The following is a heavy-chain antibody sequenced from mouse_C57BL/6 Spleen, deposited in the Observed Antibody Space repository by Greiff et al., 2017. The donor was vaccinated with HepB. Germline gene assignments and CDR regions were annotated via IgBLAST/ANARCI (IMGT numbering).Heavy chain of an antibody. V-gene: IGHV1-26*01. J-gene: IGHJ4*01. D-gene: IGHD3-3*01. CDR2: INPNNGGT. Sequence: VQLQQSGPELVKPGASVKISCKASGYTFTDYYMNWVKQSHGKSLEWIGDINPNNGGTSYNQKFKGKATLTVDKSSSTAYRELRSLTSEDSAVYYFSRGGDVDAMDYWGQGTSVTVSS. CDR3: SRGGDVDAMDY. CDR1: GYTFTDYY.